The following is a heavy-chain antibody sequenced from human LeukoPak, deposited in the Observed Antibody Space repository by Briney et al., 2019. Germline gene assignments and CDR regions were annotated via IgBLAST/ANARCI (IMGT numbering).Heavy chain of an antibody. J-gene: IGHJ4*02. CDR1: GFTFSNAW. D-gene: IGHD3-10*01. CDR3: TGNYYGSGSYADFDY. V-gene: IGHV3-15*01. Sequence: PGGSLRLSCAASGFTFSNAWMSWVRQAPGKGLEWVGRFKSKTDGGTTDYAAPVKGRFTISRDDSKNTLYLQMNSLKTEDTAVYYCTGNYYGSGSYADFDYWGQGTLVTVSS. CDR2: FKSKTDGGTT.